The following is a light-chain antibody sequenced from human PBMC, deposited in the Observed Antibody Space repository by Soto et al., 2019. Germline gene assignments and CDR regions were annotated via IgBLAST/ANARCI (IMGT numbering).Light chain of an antibody. CDR1: HSVTTH. CDR3: QQRSDSIT. Sequence: EIVLTLSLDTLSLSPGERATRSRWASHSVTTHLAWFQQRPGQTPRLLIYDASTRAPGIPARFSGRGSGADFTLTISSLEPEDFAVYYCQQRSDSITFAQGTRLEIK. V-gene: IGKV3-11*01. J-gene: IGKJ5*01. CDR2: DAS.